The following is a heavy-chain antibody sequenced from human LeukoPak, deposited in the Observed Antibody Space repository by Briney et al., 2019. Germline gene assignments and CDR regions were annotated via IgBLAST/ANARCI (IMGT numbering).Heavy chain of an antibody. CDR3: ARRYGCSSTSCYTSALDY. D-gene: IGHD2-2*02. V-gene: IGHV5-51*01. J-gene: IGHJ4*02. CDR2: IYPGDSDT. Sequence: GGSLKISCKGSGYSFTSYWIGWVRQMPGKGLEWMGIIYPGDSDTRYSPSFQGQVTISADKSISTAYLQWSSLKASDTAMYYCARRYGCSSTSCYTSALDYWGQGTLVTVSS. CDR1: GYSFTSYW.